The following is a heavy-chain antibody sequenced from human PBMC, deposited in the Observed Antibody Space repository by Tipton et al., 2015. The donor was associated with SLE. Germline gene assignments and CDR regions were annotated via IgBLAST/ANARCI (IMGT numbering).Heavy chain of an antibody. Sequence: TLSLTCTVSGGSISSSSYYWGWIRQPPGKGLEWIGSIYHSGSTYYNPSLKSRAIISVDTSKNQFSLKLSSVTAADTAVYYCARTGSLYSSGWYQWGQGTLVTVSS. V-gene: IGHV4-39*01. D-gene: IGHD6-19*01. CDR2: IYHSGST. J-gene: IGHJ4*02. CDR3: ARTGSLYSSGWYQ. CDR1: GGSISSSSYY.